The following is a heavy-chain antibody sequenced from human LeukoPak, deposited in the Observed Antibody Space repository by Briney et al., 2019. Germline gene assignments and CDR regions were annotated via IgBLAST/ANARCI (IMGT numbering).Heavy chain of an antibody. J-gene: IGHJ4*02. CDR2: IYHSGST. D-gene: IGHD3-22*01. V-gene: IGHV4-4*02. CDR1: GGSISSSNW. CDR3: ARLGDSSGYYAFDY. Sequence: SETLSLTCAVSGGSISSSNWWSWVRQPPGKGLGWIGEIYHSGSTNYNPSLKSRVTISVDKSRNQLSLKLSSVTAADTAVYYCARLGDSSGYYAFDYWGQGTLVTVSS.